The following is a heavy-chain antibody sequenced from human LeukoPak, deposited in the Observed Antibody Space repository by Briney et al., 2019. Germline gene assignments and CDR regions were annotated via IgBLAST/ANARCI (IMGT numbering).Heavy chain of an antibody. D-gene: IGHD6-19*01. V-gene: IGHV1-2*02. CDR1: GYTFTGYY. J-gene: IGHJ4*02. Sequence: ASVKVSCKASGYTFTGYYIHWVRQAPGQGLERMGWINPNSGGTNYAQKFQGRVTMTRDTSISTAYMELSRLRSDDTAVYYCARESSVAVAVFWGQGTLVTVSS. CDR2: INPNSGGT. CDR3: ARESSVAVAVF.